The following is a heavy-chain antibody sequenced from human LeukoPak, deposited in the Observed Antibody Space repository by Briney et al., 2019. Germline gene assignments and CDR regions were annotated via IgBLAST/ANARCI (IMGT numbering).Heavy chain of an antibody. J-gene: IGHJ4*02. CDR3: TRHYYDSSGYYSFDY. CDR2: IRSKANSYAT. V-gene: IGHV3-73*01. D-gene: IGHD3-22*01. CDR1: GFTFSGSA. Sequence: PGGSLRLSCAASGFTFSGSAMHWVRQASGKGLEWVGRIRSKANSYATAYAASVKGRFTISRDDSKNTAYLQMNSPKTEDTAVYYCTRHYYDSSGYYSFDYWGQGTLVTVSS.